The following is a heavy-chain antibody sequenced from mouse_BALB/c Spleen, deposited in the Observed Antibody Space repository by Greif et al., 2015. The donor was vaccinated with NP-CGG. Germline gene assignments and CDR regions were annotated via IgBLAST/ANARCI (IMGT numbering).Heavy chain of an antibody. Sequence: QVQLQQSGAELMKPGASVKISCKATGYTFSSYLIEWVKQRPGHGLEWIGEILPGSGSTNYNEKFKGKATFTADTSSNTAYMQLSSLTSEDSAVYYCARKDMANWGFDYWGQGTTLTVSS. D-gene: IGHD4-1*01. V-gene: IGHV1-9*01. CDR3: ARKDMANWGFDY. J-gene: IGHJ2*01. CDR2: ILPGSGST. CDR1: GYTFSSYL.